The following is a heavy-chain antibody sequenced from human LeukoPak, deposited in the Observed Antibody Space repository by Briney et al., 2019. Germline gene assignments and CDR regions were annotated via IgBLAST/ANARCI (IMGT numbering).Heavy chain of an antibody. CDR1: GFTISSYA. J-gene: IGHJ4*02. V-gene: IGHV3-23*01. CDR3: AKSISGILNLYFDY. CDR2: ISGSGSST. Sequence: PGGSLRLSCAASGFTISSYAMSWVRQAPGKGLEWVSAISGSGSSTYYADSVKGRFTISRDNSKNTLYLQMNSLRAEDTAVYCCAKSISGILNLYFDYWGQGTLVTVSS. D-gene: IGHD3-10*01.